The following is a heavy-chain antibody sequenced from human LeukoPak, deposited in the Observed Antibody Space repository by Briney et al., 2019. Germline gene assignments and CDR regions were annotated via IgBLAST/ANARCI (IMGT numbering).Heavy chain of an antibody. CDR2: INPDSGGT. D-gene: IGHD5-18*01. J-gene: IGHJ5*02. CDR1: GYSFTDYY. CDR3: ARGEYNYGRDWFDP. V-gene: IGHV1-2*02. Sequence: ASVKVSCKASGYSFTDYYMHWVRQAPGQGLEWMGWINPDSGGTKYAQKFQGRVTMTRDTSISTAYMELNNLGSDDTAVYYCARGEYNYGRDWFDPWGQGTLVTVSS.